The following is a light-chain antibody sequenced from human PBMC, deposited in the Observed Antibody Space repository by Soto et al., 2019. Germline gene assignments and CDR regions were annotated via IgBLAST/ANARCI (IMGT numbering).Light chain of an antibody. V-gene: IGLV1-44*01. Sequence: QSVLTQPHSASGTPGQRVTISCSGSSSNIGTSSVHWFQQLPGPAPKLLISTTNPRPSGVPERFSGSKSGTSASLAISGLQSEYEADYYCAAWDDSLNGHVFGTGTKLTVL. CDR1: SSNIGTSS. CDR3: AAWDDSLNGHV. J-gene: IGLJ1*01. CDR2: TTN.